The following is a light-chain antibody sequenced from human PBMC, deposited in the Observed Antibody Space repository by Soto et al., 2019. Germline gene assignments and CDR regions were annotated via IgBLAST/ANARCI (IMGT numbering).Light chain of an antibody. CDR1: SANIGAAYN. J-gene: IGLJ1*01. CDR2: GNN. V-gene: IGLV1-40*01. Sequence: QSALTQPPSVSGSPGQRVTISCTGSSANIGAAYNVDWYQQLPGTAPKLLIYGNNNRPSGVPARFSGSKSGTSAPLAIAGLQAEDEGDYYCQSYDSSLSGYVFGTGTKVTVL. CDR3: QSYDSSLSGYV.